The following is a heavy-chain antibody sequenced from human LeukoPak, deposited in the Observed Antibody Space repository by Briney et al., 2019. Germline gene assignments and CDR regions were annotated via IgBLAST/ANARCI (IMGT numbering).Heavy chain of an antibody. D-gene: IGHD2-8*01. V-gene: IGHV3-23*01. J-gene: IGHJ4*02. CDR2: ISGSGGST. Sequence: GGSLRLSCAASGFTFSSYAMSWVRQAPGKGLEWVSAISGSGGSTYYADSVKGRFTISRDNSRNTLYLQMDSLRADDTAVYYCAKLPDCANDACTEGDYWGQGTLVTVSS. CDR1: GFTFSSYA. CDR3: AKLPDCANDACTEGDY.